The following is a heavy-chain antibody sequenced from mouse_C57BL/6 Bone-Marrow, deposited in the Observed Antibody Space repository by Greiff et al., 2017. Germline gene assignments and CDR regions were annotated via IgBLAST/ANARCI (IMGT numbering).Heavy chain of an antibody. CDR3: AGRGLRRGIFDY. V-gene: IGHV5-17*01. J-gene: IGHJ2*01. Sequence: EVKLVESGGGLVKPGGSLKLSCAASGFTFSDYGMHWVRQAPEKGLEWVAYISSGSSTIYYADTVKGRFTISRDNAKNTLFLQMTSLRSENTAMYYCAGRGLRRGIFDYWGQGTTLTVSS. CDR2: ISSGSSTI. CDR1: GFTFSDYG.